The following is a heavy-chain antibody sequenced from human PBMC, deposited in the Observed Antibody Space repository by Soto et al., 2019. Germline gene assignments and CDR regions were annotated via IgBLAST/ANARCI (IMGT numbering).Heavy chain of an antibody. CDR3: APLSVSLSGPYGIHV. V-gene: IGHV4-39*01. Sequence: QLHLQESGPGLVKPSETLSLTCSVSGYSVSSSDYYWAWIRQPPGKGLEWIGSMFYSGLTYYNPSLKSRVTLSVDKSKNQFSVRLTSVTAADTAVYYCAPLSVSLSGPYGIHVWGQGTTVTVSS. CDR1: GYSVSSSDYY. J-gene: IGHJ6*02. CDR2: MFYSGLT. D-gene: IGHD2-15*01.